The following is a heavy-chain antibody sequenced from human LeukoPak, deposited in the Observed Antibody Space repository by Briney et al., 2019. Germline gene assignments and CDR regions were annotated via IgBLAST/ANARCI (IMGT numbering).Heavy chain of an antibody. CDR1: GFTFSSHG. CDR2: ISYDGSNK. CDR3: ARDHRYYDSSGYYYYYGMDV. V-gene: IGHV3-30*03. Sequence: GGSLRLSCAASGFTFSSHGMHWVRQAPGKGLEWVAVISYDGSNKYYADSVKGRFTISRDNSKNTLYLQMNSLRAEDTAVYYCARDHRYYDSSGYYYYYGMDVWGQGTTVTVSS. J-gene: IGHJ6*02. D-gene: IGHD3-22*01.